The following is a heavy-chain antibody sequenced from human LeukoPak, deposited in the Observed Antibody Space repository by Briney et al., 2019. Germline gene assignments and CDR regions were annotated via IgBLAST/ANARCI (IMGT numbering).Heavy chain of an antibody. CDR1: GYTFTSCG. V-gene: IGHV1-18*01. D-gene: IGHD4-17*01. Sequence: ASVKVSCKASGYTFTSCGISWVRQAPGQGLEWMGWISAYNGNTNYAQKLQGRVTMTTDTSTSTAYMELRSLRSDDTAVYYCARRTTVTTENDYWGQGTLVTVSS. CDR3: ARRTTVTTENDY. J-gene: IGHJ4*02. CDR2: ISAYNGNT.